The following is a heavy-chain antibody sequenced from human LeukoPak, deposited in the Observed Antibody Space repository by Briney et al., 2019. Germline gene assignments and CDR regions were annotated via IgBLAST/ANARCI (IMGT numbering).Heavy chain of an antibody. CDR1: GYTFTSYG. V-gene: IGHV1-18*01. CDR2: ISAYNGNT. D-gene: IGHD2-2*01. CDR3: ARGVPAAAGVAYFDY. Sequence: ASVKVSCKASGYTFTSYGISWVRQAPGQGLEWMGWISAYNGNTNYAQKLQGRVTMTTDTSTSTAYMELRSLRSDDTVVYYCARGVPAAAGVAYFDYWGQGTLVTVSS. J-gene: IGHJ4*02.